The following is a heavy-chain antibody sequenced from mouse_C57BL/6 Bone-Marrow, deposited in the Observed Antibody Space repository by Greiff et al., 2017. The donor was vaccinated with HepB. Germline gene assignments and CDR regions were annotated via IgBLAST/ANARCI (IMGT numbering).Heavy chain of an antibody. J-gene: IGHJ3*01. CDR2: IYPRSGNT. CDR1: GYTFTSYG. V-gene: IGHV1-81*01. D-gene: IGHD2-5*01. Sequence: QVQLKQSGAELARPGASVKLSCKASGYTFTSYGISWVKQRTGQGLEWIGEIYPRSGNTYYNEKFKGKATLTADKSSSTAYMELRSLTSEDSAVYFCARADSNYARFAYWGQGTLVTVSA. CDR3: ARADSNYARFAY.